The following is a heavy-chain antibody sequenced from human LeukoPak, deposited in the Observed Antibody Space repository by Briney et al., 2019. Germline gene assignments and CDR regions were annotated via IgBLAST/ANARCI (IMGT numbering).Heavy chain of an antibody. D-gene: IGHD3-10*01. CDR1: GGSFSGYY. CDR2: INQSGST. CDR3: ARLYGSGSYYRH. V-gene: IGHV4-34*01. Sequence: PSETLSLTCAVYGGSFSGYYWSWIRQPPAKGLEWIGEINQSGSTNYNPSLKSRVTISVDTSKNQFPLKLNSVTAADTAIYYCARLYGSGSYYRHWGQGTLVTVSS. J-gene: IGHJ4*02.